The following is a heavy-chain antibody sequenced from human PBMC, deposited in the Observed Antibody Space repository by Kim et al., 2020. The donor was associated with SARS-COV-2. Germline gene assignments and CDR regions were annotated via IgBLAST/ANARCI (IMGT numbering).Heavy chain of an antibody. V-gene: IGHV3-72*01. D-gene: IGHD3-16*01. CDR3: GRIGGWMRASDDLDI. Sequence: GGSLRLSCVASGFTFSDYYMDWVRQAPGKGLEWVGRIRRKSNDYTTEYTASVKGRFTLSRNESKNSVNLQMESLKTEDTAMYYCGRIGGWMRASDDLDIWGQETMVTVSS. CDR1: GFTFSDYY. CDR2: IRRKSNDYTT. J-gene: IGHJ3*02.